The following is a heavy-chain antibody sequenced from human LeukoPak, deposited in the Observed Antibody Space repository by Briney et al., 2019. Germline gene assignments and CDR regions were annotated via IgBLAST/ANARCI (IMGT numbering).Heavy chain of an antibody. J-gene: IGHJ6*02. V-gene: IGHV1-46*01. CDR2: INPSGGST. Sequence: ASVKLSCKSSGYTFTSYYMHWVRQPPGQGLEWMGIINPSGGSTSYAQKFQGRVTMTRDTSTSTVYMELSSLRSEDTAVYYCARERNYYDSSGYPGPLYYYYGMDVWGQGTTVTVSS. CDR3: ARERNYYDSSGYPGPLYYYYGMDV. CDR1: GYTFTSYY. D-gene: IGHD3-22*01.